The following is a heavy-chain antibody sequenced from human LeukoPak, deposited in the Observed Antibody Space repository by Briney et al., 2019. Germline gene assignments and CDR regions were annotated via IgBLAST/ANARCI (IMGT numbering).Heavy chain of an antibody. D-gene: IGHD2-15*01. V-gene: IGHV4-59*01. CDR1: GVSISSYH. CDR2: IYNSGST. CDR3: ARKDGDY. J-gene: IGHJ4*02. Sequence: PSETPSLTCTVSGVSISSYHWSWIRQPPVKGLEWIGYIYNSGSTNYNPSLKSRVTISVDTSKNQVSLKLSSVTAADTAVYYCARKDGDYWGQGILVTVSS.